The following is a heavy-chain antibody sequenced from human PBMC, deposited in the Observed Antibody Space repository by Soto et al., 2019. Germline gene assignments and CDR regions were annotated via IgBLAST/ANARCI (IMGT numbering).Heavy chain of an antibody. J-gene: IGHJ4*02. CDR1: GGSISSSNSY. CDR3: ARDALSRDSI. CDR2: ISYSGSA. Sequence: SETLSLTCTVSGGSISSSNSYWGWIRQPPGKGLEWIASISYSGSAYYNPSLKSRVTISVDTSKNQFSLKLSSVTAADTAVYYCARDALSRDSIWGQGTLVTVSS. D-gene: IGHD3-22*01. V-gene: IGHV4-39*07.